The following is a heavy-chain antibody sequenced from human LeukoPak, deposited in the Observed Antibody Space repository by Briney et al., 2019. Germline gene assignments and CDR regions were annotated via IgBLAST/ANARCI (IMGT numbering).Heavy chain of an antibody. J-gene: IGHJ4*02. CDR1: DDSLNNNY. CDR2: IHYSGST. D-gene: IGHD3-16*01. V-gene: IGHV4-59*08. Sequence: SETLSLTCTVSDDSLNNNYWSWIRQPPGKELECIGYIHYSGSTNYNPSLKSRATISIDTSKNQFSLKLNSVTAADTAVYYCARRGLNRQNFDYWGQGTLVTVSS. CDR3: ARRGLNRQNFDY.